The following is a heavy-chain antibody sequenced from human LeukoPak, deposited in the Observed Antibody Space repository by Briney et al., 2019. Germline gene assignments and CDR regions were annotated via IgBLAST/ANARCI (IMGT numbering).Heavy chain of an antibody. CDR2: ISYDGSNK. CDR3: AQGGSEIYYFYHGMDV. CDR1: GLSLNSYA. V-gene: IGHV3-30*03. Sequence: PGGSLRLSCAASGLSLNSYAIHWVRQAPGKGLEWVTAISYDGSNKHYADSVRGRFTISRDNSKNTLYLQMNSLRSDDTAVYHCAQGGSEIYYFYHGMDVWGRGTTVTVSS. D-gene: IGHD3-10*01. J-gene: IGHJ6*02.